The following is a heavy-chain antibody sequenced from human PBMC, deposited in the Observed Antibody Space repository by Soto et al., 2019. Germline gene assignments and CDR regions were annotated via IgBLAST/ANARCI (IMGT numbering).Heavy chain of an antibody. CDR2: IYHSGST. CDR1: GGSISSGDYY. Sequence: PSETLSLTCTVSGGSISSGDYYWSWVRQPPGKGLEWIGEIYHSGSTNYNPSLKSRVTISVDKSKNQFSLKLSSVTAADTAVYYCTLHDYGDLADYWGQGTLVTVSS. V-gene: IGHV4-4*02. CDR3: TLHDYGDLADY. D-gene: IGHD4-17*01. J-gene: IGHJ4*02.